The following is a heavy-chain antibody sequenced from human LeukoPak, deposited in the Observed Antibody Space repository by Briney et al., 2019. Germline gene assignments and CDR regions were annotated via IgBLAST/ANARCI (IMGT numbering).Heavy chain of an antibody. CDR2: ISTYNPNT. Sequence: GASVKVSCKASGYSFTAYVISWVRQAPGQGLEWMGWISTYNPNTNYAQKFQGRVTMTTDTSTSTVYMELRSLRSDDTAVYYCARSPARGYDILTNYNDYWGQGTLVTVSP. J-gene: IGHJ4*02. V-gene: IGHV1-18*01. D-gene: IGHD3-9*01. CDR1: GYSFTAYV. CDR3: ARSPARGYDILTNYNDY.